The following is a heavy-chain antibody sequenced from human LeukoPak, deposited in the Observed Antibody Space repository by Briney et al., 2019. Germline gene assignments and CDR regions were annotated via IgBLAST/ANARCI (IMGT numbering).Heavy chain of an antibody. J-gene: IGHJ6*03. CDR1: GGTFNSYA. CDR2: IMPLFGTA. V-gene: IGHV1-69*05. D-gene: IGHD5-24*01. Sequence: GASVKVSCKGSGGTFNSYAISWVRQAPGRGLEWMGGIMPLFGTANYAQEFQGRVTFTTDESASTAYMEVSSLRSEDTAVYYCASGSLGDGYGVGDYYQYMDVWGKGTTVTVSS. CDR3: ASGSLGDGYGVGDYYQYMDV.